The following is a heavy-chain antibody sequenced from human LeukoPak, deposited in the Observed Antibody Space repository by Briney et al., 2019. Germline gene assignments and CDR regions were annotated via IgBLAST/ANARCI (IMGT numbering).Heavy chain of an antibody. CDR1: GGSISSGSYY. CDR2: INHSGST. J-gene: IGHJ5*02. D-gene: IGHD6-13*01. CDR3: ASRTVSSSWYRGWFDP. Sequence: PSETLSLTCTVSGGSISSGSYYWSWIRQPAGKGLEWIGEINHSGSTNYNPSLKSRVTISVDTSKNQLSLKLSSVTAADTAVYYCASRTVSSSWYRGWFDPWGQGTLVTVSS. V-gene: IGHV4-61*10.